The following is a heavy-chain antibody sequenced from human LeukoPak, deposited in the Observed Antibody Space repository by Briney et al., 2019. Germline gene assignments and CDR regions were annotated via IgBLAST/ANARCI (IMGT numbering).Heavy chain of an antibody. CDR3: TTDSATLYVIITSQNIEGDY. J-gene: IGHJ4*02. CDR1: GFTVSSNY. V-gene: IGHV3-15*01. D-gene: IGHD3-10*01. CDR2: FKSKTDGGTT. Sequence: GGSLRLSCAASGFTVSSNYMSWVRQAPGKGLEWVGRFKSKTDGGTTDYGAPVKGRLTISRDDSKNTLYLQMNSLKTEDTAVYYCTTDSATLYVIITSQNIEGDYWGQGTLVTVSP.